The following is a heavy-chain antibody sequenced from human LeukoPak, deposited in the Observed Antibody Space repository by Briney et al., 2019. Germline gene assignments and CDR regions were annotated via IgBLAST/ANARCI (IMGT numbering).Heavy chain of an antibody. CDR2: IHYSGST. V-gene: IGHV4-59*01. J-gene: IGHJ4*02. D-gene: IGHD6-19*01. Sequence: SETLSLTCIVSSGSISNYYWSWIRQPPGKGLEWIGYIHYSGSTNYSPSLKSRVTMSVDTSKNQFSLKLSSVTAADTAVYYCARGLSSGCSSPNFDYWGQGTLVTVSS. CDR3: ARGLSSGCSSPNFDY. CDR1: SGSISNYY.